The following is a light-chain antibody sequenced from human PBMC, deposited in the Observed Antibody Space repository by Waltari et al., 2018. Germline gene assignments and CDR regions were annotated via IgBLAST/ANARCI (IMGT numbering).Light chain of an antibody. Sequence: QSALTQPASVSGSPGQSITISCSGTDSDVGAYDFVSWYQQHPGKAPHLIIYEASNRPSGISIRFSASKSGNTASLTISGLQAEDVADYYCSSYTTSSAPGVFGTGTRVTVL. J-gene: IGLJ1*01. V-gene: IGLV2-14*01. CDR2: EAS. CDR1: DSDVGAYDF. CDR3: SSYTTSSAPGV.